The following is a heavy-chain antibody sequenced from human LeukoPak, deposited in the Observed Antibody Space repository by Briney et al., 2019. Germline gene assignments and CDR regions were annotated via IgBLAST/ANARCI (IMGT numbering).Heavy chain of an antibody. Sequence: GGSLRLSCAASGFTFSSYWMHWVRQAPGKGLVWVSRINSDGSSTSYADSVKGRFTISRDNAKNTLYLQMNSLKTEDTAVYYCTTDPIVGANWGQGTLVTVSS. CDR3: TTDPIVGAN. CDR1: GFTFSSYW. D-gene: IGHD1-26*01. V-gene: IGHV3-74*01. J-gene: IGHJ4*02. CDR2: INSDGSST.